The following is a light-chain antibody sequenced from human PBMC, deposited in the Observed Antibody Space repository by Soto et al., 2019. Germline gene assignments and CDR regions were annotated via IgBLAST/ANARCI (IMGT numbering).Light chain of an antibody. Sequence: EIVMTQSPATLSVSPGERATLSCRASQSVSSNLAWYQQKPGQAPRLLIYGASTRATGIQARFSGSGSGTEFTLTISSLHSEDSAVYYCQQYNNWPPVTFGGGTKVEIK. CDR1: QSVSSN. J-gene: IGKJ4*01. V-gene: IGKV3-15*01. CDR2: GAS. CDR3: QQYNNWPPVT.